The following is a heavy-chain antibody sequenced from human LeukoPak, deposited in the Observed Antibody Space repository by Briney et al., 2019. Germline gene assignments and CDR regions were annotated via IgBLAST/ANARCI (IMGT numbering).Heavy chain of an antibody. V-gene: IGHV3-74*01. CDR1: GGSFSGYY. CDR3: VSGSLQSGYNFDY. J-gene: IGHJ4*02. Sequence: PSETLSLTCAVYGGSFSGYYWSWIRQVPGKGLVWVSHIKYDGSATNYADSVKGRFTISRDNAKNTLYLQMNSLRAEDTAVYYCVSGSLQSGYNFDYWGQGALVTVSS. CDR2: IKYDGSAT. D-gene: IGHD3-3*01.